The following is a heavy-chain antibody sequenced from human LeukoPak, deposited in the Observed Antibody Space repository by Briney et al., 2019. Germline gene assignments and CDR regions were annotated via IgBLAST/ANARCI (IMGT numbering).Heavy chain of an antibody. CDR2: ISGSGGST. CDR1: GFTFSSYG. Sequence: GGSLRLSCAASGFTFSSYGMSWVRQAPGKGLEWVSAISGSGGSTYYADSVKGRFTISRDDSKNTLYLQMNSLRAEDTAVYYRARDPYSGGYGDYYYYYMDLWGQGTTVTISS. V-gene: IGHV3-23*01. CDR3: ARDPYSGGYGDYYYYYMDL. J-gene: IGHJ6*03. D-gene: IGHD1-26*01.